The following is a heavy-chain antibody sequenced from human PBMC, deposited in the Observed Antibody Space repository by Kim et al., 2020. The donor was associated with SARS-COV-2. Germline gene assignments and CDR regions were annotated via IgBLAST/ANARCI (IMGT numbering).Heavy chain of an antibody. J-gene: IGHJ4*02. CDR2: IIPILGIA. D-gene: IGHD6-13*01. Sequence: SVKVSCKASGGTFSSYAISWVRQAPGQGLEWMGRIIPILGIANYAQKFQGRVTITADKSTSTAYMELSSLRSEDTAVYYCARDLIAAAGISVDYWGQGTLVTVSS. CDR3: ARDLIAAAGISVDY. V-gene: IGHV1-69*04. CDR1: GGTFSSYA.